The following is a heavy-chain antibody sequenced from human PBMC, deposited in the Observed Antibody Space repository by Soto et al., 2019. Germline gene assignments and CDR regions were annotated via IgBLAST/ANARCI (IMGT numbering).Heavy chain of an antibody. D-gene: IGHD6-19*01. V-gene: IGHV3-33*01. J-gene: IGHJ3*02. Sequence: GGSPRLSCAASGFTFCSYGMHWVRQAPGKGLEWVAVIWYDGSNKYYADSVKGRFTISRDNSKNTLYLQMNSLRAEDTAVYYCARDIRRASGRRGAFDIWGQGTMVTVSS. CDR3: ARDIRRASGRRGAFDI. CDR2: IWYDGSNK. CDR1: GFTFCSYG.